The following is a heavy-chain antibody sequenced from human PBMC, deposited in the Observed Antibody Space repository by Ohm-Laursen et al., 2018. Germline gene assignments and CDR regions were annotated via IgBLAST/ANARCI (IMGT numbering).Heavy chain of an antibody. CDR2: IIPILGIA. CDR3: ASGAQQLVLRYFDY. J-gene: IGHJ4*02. V-gene: IGHV1-69*04. CDR1: GYTFTSYD. Sequence: SSVKVSCKASGYTFTSYDINWARQAPGQGLEWMGRIIPILGIANYAQKFQGRVTITADKSTSTAYMELSSLRSEDTAVYYCASGAQQLVLRYFDYWGQGTLVTVSS. D-gene: IGHD6-13*01.